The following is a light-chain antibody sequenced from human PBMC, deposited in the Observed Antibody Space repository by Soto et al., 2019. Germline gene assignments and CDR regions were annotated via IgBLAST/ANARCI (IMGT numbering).Light chain of an antibody. CDR1: QSVSSSY. CDR3: QQYGSQST. CDR2: GAS. Sequence: EIVLTQSPGTLSLSPGERATLSCRASQSVSSSYLAWYQQKPGQAPRLLIYGASSRATGIPDRFSGSGSGTDFTLTISRLEPEDFAVYYCQQYGSQSTFGGGTKVEIK. V-gene: IGKV3-20*01. J-gene: IGKJ4*01.